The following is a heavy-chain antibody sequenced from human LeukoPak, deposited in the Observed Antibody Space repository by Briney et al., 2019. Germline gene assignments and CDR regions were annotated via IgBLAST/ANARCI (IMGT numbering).Heavy chain of an antibody. D-gene: IGHD3-10*01. CDR1: GGTFSNYA. CDR2: INTNTGNP. Sequence: ASVKVSCKASGGTFSNYAISWVRQAPGQGLEWMGWINTNTGNPTYAQGFTGRFVFSLDTSVSTAYLQISSLKAEDTAVYYCARPGTMVRGAFDYWGQGTLVTVSS. J-gene: IGHJ4*02. CDR3: ARPGTMVRGAFDY. V-gene: IGHV7-4-1*02.